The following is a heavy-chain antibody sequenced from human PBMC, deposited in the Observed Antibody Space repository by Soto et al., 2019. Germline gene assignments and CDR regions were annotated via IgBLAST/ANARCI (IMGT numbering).Heavy chain of an antibody. V-gene: IGHV4-31*03. CDR2: IYYSGKT. D-gene: IGHD3-16*01. Sequence: SETLSLTCTVSGGSISSPTYYWAWIRQLPGKGLEWVGYIYYSGKTYCSPSLKSRVSISVDTSENQFSLKMSSVTAEDTAVYYCAKEGGFGTPFDYWGQGTLVTVSS. CDR1: GGSISSPTYY. CDR3: AKEGGFGTPFDY. J-gene: IGHJ4*02.